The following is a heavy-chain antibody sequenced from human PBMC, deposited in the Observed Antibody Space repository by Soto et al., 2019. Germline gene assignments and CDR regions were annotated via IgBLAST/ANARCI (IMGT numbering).Heavy chain of an antibody. CDR3: VKGEYYYDGSAYYPFDY. J-gene: IGHJ4*02. V-gene: IGHV1-69*02. CDR2: IIPILGIA. Sequence: GASVKVSCKASGCTFSRYTISWVRQAPGQGLEWMGRIIPILGIANYAQKFQGRVTITADKSTSTAYMELSSLRPEDTAVYYCVKGEYYYDGSAYYPFDYWGQGRMVIVSS. D-gene: IGHD3-22*01. CDR1: GCTFSRYT.